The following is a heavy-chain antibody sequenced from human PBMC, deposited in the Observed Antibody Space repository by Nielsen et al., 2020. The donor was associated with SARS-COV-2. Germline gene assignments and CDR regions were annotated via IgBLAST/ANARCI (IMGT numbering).Heavy chain of an antibody. V-gene: IGHV3-33*05. CDR3: ARDLVDEYSSGWFGKSYYYYGMDV. D-gene: IGHD6-19*01. J-gene: IGHJ6*02. Sequence: VRQAPGKGLEWVAVISYDGSNKYYADSVKGRFTISRDNSKNTLYLQMNSLRAEDTAVYYCARDLVDEYSSGWFGKSYYYYGMDVWGQGTTVTVSS. CDR2: ISYDGSNK.